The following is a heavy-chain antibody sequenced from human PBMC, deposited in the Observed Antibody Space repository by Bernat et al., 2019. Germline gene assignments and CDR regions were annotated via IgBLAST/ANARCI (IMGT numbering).Heavy chain of an antibody. CDR1: GFTFSIYV. CDR2: IQYDGSNK. CDR3: SRGLGTVGTTTLDY. D-gene: IGHD1-26*01. J-gene: IGHJ4*02. Sequence: QVQLVASGGGVVQPGGSLRLSCAASGFTFSIYVMHWVRQAPGKGLEWVAFIQYDGSNKYYADSVKGRFTISRDNSKNTLYLQMNSLRAEDTAVYYCSRGLGTVGTTTLDYWGRGTLVTVSS. V-gene: IGHV3-30*02.